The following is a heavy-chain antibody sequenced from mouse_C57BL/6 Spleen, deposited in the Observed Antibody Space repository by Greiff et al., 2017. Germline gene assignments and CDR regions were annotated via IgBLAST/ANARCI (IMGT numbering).Heavy chain of an antibody. CDR3: ARRCYGSSCKDAMDY. Sequence: QVQLQQSGAELARPGASVKLSCKASGYTFTSSGISWVKQRTGQGLEWIGEIYPRSGNTYYNEKFKGKATLTADKSSSTAYMELRSLTSEDSAVYFCARRCYGSSCKDAMDYWGQGTSVTVSS. V-gene: IGHV1-81*01. D-gene: IGHD1-1*01. CDR2: IYPRSGNT. J-gene: IGHJ4*01. CDR1: GYTFTSSG.